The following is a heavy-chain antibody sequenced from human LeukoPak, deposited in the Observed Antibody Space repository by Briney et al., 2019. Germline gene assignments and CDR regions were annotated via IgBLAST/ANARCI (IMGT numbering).Heavy chain of an antibody. CDR3: ARDYYDSSGYYYSGY. CDR1: GYTFTDYY. J-gene: IGHJ4*02. CDR2: INPNSGGT. D-gene: IGHD3-22*01. V-gene: IGHV1-2*02. Sequence: GASVKVSCKASGYTFTDYYMHWVRQAPGQGLEWMGWINPNSGGTNYAQKLQGRVAMTTDTSTSTAYMELRSLRSDDTAVYYCARDYYDSSGYYYSGYWGQGTLVTVSS.